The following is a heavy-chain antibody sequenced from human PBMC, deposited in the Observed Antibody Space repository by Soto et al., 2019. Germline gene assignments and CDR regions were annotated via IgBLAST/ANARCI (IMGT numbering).Heavy chain of an antibody. Sequence: ASVKVSCKASGGTFSSYAISWVRQAPGQGLEWMGGIIPIFGTANYAQKFQGRVTITADESTSTAYMELSSLRSEDTAVYYCARGSKEPPYYDFWSGPSYYFDYWGQGTLVTVSS. J-gene: IGHJ4*02. CDR1: GGTFSSYA. CDR2: IIPIFGTA. CDR3: ARGSKEPPYYDFWSGPSYYFDY. V-gene: IGHV1-69*13. D-gene: IGHD3-3*01.